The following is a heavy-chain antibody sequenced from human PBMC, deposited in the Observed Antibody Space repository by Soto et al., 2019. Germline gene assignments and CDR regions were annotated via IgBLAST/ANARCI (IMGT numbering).Heavy chain of an antibody. D-gene: IGHD6-19*01. CDR1: GFTFSDYA. J-gene: IGHJ4*02. V-gene: IGHV3-30*03. CDR3: GEGGRQGLVTSDFSY. Sequence: VQLVESGGGVVQPGRSLRLSCAASGFTFSDYAMHWVRQAPGKGLEWVAVVSHDGRNTHYADSVKGRFTISRDSSKNTVCLERPCLSAGDTAVYYCGEGGRQGLVTSDFSYWGQGALVTVSS. CDR2: VSHDGRNT.